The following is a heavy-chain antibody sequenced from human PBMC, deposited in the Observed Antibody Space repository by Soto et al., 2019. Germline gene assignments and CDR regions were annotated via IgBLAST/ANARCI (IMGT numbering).Heavy chain of an antibody. CDR1: GGSISSSSYY. CDR2: IYYSGST. CDR3: ALLRLSVPYWFDP. J-gene: IGHJ5*02. V-gene: IGHV4-39*01. Sequence: QLQLQASGPGLVKPSETLSLTCTVSGGSISSSSYYWGWIRQPPGKGLEWIVSIYYSGSTYYNPSLKSRVTISVDTSKNQFSLKLSSVTAADTAVYYFALLRLSVPYWFDPWGQGTLDTVSS. D-gene: IGHD3-10*01.